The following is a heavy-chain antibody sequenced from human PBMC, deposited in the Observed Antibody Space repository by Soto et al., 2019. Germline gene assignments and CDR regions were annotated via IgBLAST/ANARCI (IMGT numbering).Heavy chain of an antibody. CDR3: VRGGGSFDY. Sequence: GGSLRLSCAASGFTFRSYSMNWVRQAPGKGLEWVSYISSSSSTIYNADSVKGRFTISRDNAKNTLSLEMNNLRAEDTAVYHCVRGGGSFDYWGQGTLVTVSS. D-gene: IGHD1-26*01. J-gene: IGHJ4*02. CDR2: ISSSSSTI. V-gene: IGHV3-48*01. CDR1: GFTFRSYS.